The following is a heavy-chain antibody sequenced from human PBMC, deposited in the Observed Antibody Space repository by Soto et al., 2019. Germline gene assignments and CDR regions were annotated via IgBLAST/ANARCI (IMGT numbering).Heavy chain of an antibody. V-gene: IGHV1-3*01. CDR2: INAGNGNT. CDR1: GYTFTSYA. J-gene: IGHJ4*02. D-gene: IGHD5-18*01. Sequence: ASLKVSCKASGYTFTSYAMHWVRQAPGQRLEWMGWINAGNGNTKYSQKFQGRVTITRDTSASTVYMELSSLRSEDTAVYYCARGSYGHGPSDYWGQGTLVTVSS. CDR3: ARGSYGHGPSDY.